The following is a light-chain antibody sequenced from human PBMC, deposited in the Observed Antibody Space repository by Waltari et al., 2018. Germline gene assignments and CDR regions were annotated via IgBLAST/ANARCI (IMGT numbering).Light chain of an antibody. CDR3: QQYNDWPPRDT. J-gene: IGKJ2*01. CDR1: QIVTTN. V-gene: IGKV3-15*01. Sequence: EIVMTQSPATLSVSPGERATLSCRASQIVTTNLAWYQQKPGQAPRLLIYGASTRATGSPARCSGSGSGTDFTLTINSLQSEDFAVYFCQQYNDWPPRDTFGQGTKLQIK. CDR2: GAS.